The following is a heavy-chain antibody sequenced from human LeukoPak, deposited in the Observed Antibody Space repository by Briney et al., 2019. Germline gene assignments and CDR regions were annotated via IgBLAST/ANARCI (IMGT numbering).Heavy chain of an antibody. CDR3: ARDSIAVRPRYYYYMDV. J-gene: IGHJ6*03. CDR2: INPNSGGT. CDR1: GYTFTGYY. Sequence: ASVKVSCKASGYTFTGYYMHWVRQAPGQGLEWMGWINPNSGGTNYAQKFQGRATMTRDTSINTAYMELSRLRSDDTAVYYCARDSIAVRPRYYYYMDVWGKGTTVTVSS. D-gene: IGHD6-6*01. V-gene: IGHV1-2*02.